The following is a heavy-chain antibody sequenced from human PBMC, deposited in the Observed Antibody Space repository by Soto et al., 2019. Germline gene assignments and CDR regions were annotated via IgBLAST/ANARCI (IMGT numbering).Heavy chain of an antibody. CDR1: GYTFTSFD. D-gene: IGHD6-6*01. V-gene: IGHV1-8*01. J-gene: IGHJ4*01. Sequence: QVQLVQSGAELKKPGASVKVACKTSGYTFTSFDISWVRQASGHGLEWMGWMNPNNGDTVFAQKFQGRLSMTRNTSISTAYMELSSLRSDDTAVYYCARVEGQLDYWGQGTLVTVSS. CDR3: ARVEGQLDY. CDR2: MNPNNGDT.